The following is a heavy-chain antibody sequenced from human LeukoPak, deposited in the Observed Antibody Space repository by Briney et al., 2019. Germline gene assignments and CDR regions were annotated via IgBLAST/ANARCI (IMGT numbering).Heavy chain of an antibody. Sequence: SSETLSLTCTVSGGSISSYYWSRIRQPPGKGLEWIGYIYYSGSTNYNPSLKSRVTISVDTSKNQFSLKLSSVTAADTAVYYCTRHRYGDYFDYWGQGTLVTVSS. J-gene: IGHJ4*02. CDR3: TRHRYGDYFDY. CDR2: IYYSGST. D-gene: IGHD4-17*01. V-gene: IGHV4-59*08. CDR1: GGSISSYY.